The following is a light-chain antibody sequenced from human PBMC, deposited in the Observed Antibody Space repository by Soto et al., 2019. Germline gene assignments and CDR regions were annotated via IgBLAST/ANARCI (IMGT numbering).Light chain of an antibody. J-gene: IGKJ4*01. CDR1: QGIRTD. CDR3: LQDYNYPLT. V-gene: IGKV1-6*01. Sequence: IYMTQSPSSLSASVGDRVTITCRASQGIRTDLGWYQQKPGRAPKLLIYGASSLESGVPSRFSGSGYGTDFTLTISSLQPEDFATYYCLQDYNYPLTFGGGTKVEI. CDR2: GAS.